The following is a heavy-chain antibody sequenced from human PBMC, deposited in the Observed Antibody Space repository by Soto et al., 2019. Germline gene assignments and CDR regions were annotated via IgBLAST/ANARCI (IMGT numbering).Heavy chain of an antibody. CDR2: VYPGDSDT. CDR3: ARHRATAGFDY. CDR1: GYGFTGYW. Sequence: GQSLKISCKGSGYGFTGYWIGSVRQMPGKGLEWMGIVYPGDSDTRYSPSFQGLVTISADKSISTAYLQWSSLKASDTAMYYCARHRATAGFDYWGQGTLVTVSS. D-gene: IGHD6-13*01. J-gene: IGHJ4*02. V-gene: IGHV5-51*01.